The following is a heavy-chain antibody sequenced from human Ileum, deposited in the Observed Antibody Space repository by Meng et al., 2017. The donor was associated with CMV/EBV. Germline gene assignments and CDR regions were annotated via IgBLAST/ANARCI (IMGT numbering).Heavy chain of an antibody. J-gene: IGHJ4*02. Sequence: QVELPESGPGLVKPSVTLSLTCTASCGPVNNCYWSWIRQSAVKGLEWIGRFYSSDTYNYHPSLDSRVTMSLDTSKNQFSLNLRSVTAADTATYYCARGPGASTREGFDYWGLGTLVTVSS. V-gene: IGHV4-4*07. CDR3: ARGPGASTREGFDY. CDR2: FYSSDTY. D-gene: IGHD1-26*01. CDR1: CGPVNNCY.